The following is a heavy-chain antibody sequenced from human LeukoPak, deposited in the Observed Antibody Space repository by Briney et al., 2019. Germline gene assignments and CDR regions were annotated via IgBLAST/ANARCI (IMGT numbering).Heavy chain of an antibody. CDR1: GYTFTSYG. CDR3: ARVPRGDYYGSGSSFDY. J-gene: IGHJ4*02. V-gene: IGHV1-18*01. D-gene: IGHD3-10*01. CDR2: ISAYNGNT. Sequence: ASVKVSCKASGYTFTSYGISWVRQAPGQGLEWMGWISAYNGNTNYAQKLQGRVTMTTDTSTSTAYMELRSLRSDDTAVYYCARVPRGDYYGSGSSFDYWGQGTLVTVSS.